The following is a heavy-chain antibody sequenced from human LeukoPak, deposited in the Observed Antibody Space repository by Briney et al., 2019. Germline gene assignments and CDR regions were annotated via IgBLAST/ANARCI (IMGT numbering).Heavy chain of an antibody. J-gene: IGHJ6*02. D-gene: IGHD2-2*02. CDR3: ARPSFHCSSTSCYTGNGMDV. CDR2: INPNSGGT. CDR1: GYTFTGYY. V-gene: IGHV1-2*06. Sequence: ASVKVSCKASGYTFTGYYIHWVRQAPGQGLEWMGRINPNSGGTNYAQKFQGRVTMTGDTSITTAYMELSRLRSDDTAVYYCARPSFHCSSTSCYTGNGMDVWGQGTTVTVSS.